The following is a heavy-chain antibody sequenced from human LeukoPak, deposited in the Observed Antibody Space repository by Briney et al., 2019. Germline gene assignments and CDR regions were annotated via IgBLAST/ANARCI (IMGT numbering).Heavy chain of an antibody. V-gene: IGHV1-2*06. CDR3: ARVSNYDSSGYCDFDY. CDR1: RYTLSGYY. Sequence: ASVKVSCKASRYTLSGYYMHWVRQAPGQGLEWMGRINANSGGRHYARKFQGRVNMTRHTTNTTVYMELSRLRSDDPAVYYCARVSNYDSSGYCDFDYWGQGTLVTVSS. CDR2: INANSGGR. J-gene: IGHJ4*02. D-gene: IGHD3-22*01.